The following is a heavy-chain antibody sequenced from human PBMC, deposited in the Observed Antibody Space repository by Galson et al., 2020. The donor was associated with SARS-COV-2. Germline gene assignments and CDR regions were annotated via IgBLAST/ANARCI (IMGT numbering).Heavy chain of an antibody. CDR2: IYHSGST. D-gene: IGHD2-2*01. V-gene: IGHV4-4*02. CDR3: AKYCSSTSCYSAFDI. J-gene: IGHJ3*02. Sequence: SETLSLTCAVSGGSISSSNWWSWVSQHPGKGMEWLGEIYHSGSTNYNPSLKSRVTISVDKSKNQFSLKLSSVTAADTAVYYCAKYCSSTSCYSAFDIWGQGTMVTVSS. CDR1: GGSISSSNW.